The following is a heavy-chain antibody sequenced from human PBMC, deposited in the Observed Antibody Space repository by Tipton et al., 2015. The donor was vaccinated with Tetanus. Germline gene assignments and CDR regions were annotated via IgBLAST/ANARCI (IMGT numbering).Heavy chain of an antibody. CDR3: ARDIVSGHHGLDC. J-gene: IGHJ4*02. V-gene: IGHV3-33*01. Sequence: SLRLSCAASGFSFGSYGMHWVRQAPGKGLEWVAVIWYDGSNKNYAASVKGRFSISRDNSNNTLYLQTNSVRAEDTAVYYCARDIVSGHHGLDCWGRGTLVIVSS. D-gene: IGHD1-26*01. CDR1: GFSFGSYG. CDR2: IWYDGSNK.